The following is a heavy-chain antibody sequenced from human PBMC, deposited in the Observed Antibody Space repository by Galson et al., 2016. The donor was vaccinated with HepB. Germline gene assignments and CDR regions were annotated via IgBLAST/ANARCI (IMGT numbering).Heavy chain of an antibody. J-gene: IGHJ6*02. V-gene: IGHV1-18*04. CDR1: GYTFPDYG. CDR3: ARDRAYTWPEVHMFYDYGMDV. CDR2: ISVKNGNT. D-gene: IGHD1-1*01. Sequence: SVKVSCKASGYTFPDYGVTWVRQAPGQGLEWMGWISVKNGNTKYTQELQGRVTMTTDTSTSTAYMELRSLRSDDTAIYCCARDRAYTWPEVHMFYDYGMDVWGQGTTVTVSS.